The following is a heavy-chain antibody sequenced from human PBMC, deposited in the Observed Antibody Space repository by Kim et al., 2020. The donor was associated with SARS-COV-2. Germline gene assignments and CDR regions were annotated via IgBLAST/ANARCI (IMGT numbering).Heavy chain of an antibody. CDR1: GFTFSSYA. D-gene: IGHD2-2*01. CDR3: ARVPYCSSTSCHSGGKFDY. CDR2: ISYDGSNK. V-gene: IGHV3-30-3*01. J-gene: IGHJ4*02. Sequence: GGSLRLSCAASGFTFSSYAMHWVRQAPGKGLEWVAVISYDGSNKYYADSVKGRFTISRDNSKNTLYLQMNSLRAEDTAVYYCARVPYCSSTSCHSGGKFDYWGQGTLVTDSS.